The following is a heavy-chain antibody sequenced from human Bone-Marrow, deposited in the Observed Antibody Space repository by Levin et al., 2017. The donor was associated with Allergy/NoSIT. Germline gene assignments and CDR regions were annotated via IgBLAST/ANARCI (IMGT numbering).Heavy chain of an antibody. V-gene: IGHV3-33*01. CDR3: ARWRGGTSNYYFDF. CDR2: IWDDGSNQ. D-gene: IGHD4-23*01. Sequence: GGSLRLSCATSGFTFSSYGMQWVRQAPGKGLEWVAYIWDDGSNQDYADSVKGRFTISRDNSKNALNLQMNSLRAEDTAVYYCARWRGGTSNYYFDFWGQGTQVTVSS. CDR1: GFTFSSYG. J-gene: IGHJ4*02.